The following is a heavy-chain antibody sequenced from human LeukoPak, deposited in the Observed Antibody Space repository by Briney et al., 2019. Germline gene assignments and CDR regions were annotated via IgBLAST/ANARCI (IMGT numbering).Heavy chain of an antibody. CDR2: ISGSGGST. Sequence: PGESLRLSCAASGFTFSSYGVSWVRQAPGKGLEWVSAISGSGGSTYYADSVKGRFTISRDNSKNTLYLQMNSLRAEDTAVYYCAKDRRDGYNIRSLVLFDYWGQGTLVTVSS. D-gene: IGHD5-24*01. CDR1: GFTFSSYG. CDR3: AKDRRDGYNIRSLVLFDY. J-gene: IGHJ4*02. V-gene: IGHV3-23*01.